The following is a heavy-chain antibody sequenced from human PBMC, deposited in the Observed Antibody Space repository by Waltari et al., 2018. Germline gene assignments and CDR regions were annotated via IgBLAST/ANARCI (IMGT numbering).Heavy chain of an antibody. CDR3: SRQVLGYCTSAACRRLEP. D-gene: IGHD2-2*03. CDR1: GSALHSEFY. CDR2: VYHEGTT. J-gene: IGHJ4*02. Sequence: QPQESGPALVKPPETLSRPCDVSGSALHSEFYWGWIRQAPGKGLDWVATVYHEGTTFYNPSLNTRATTSMDTSRNQFSLKLRSVTAADTAVYFCSRQVLGYCTSAACRRLEPWGQGTLVTVSS. V-gene: IGHV4-38-2*01.